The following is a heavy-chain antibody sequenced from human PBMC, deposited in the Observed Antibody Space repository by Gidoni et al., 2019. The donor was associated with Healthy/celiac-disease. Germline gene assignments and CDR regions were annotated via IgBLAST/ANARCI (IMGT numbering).Heavy chain of an antibody. CDR1: GGSISRGGYY. CDR2: NYYSGST. D-gene: IGHD3-10*01. J-gene: IGHJ6*03. CDR3: AGGDGGYYYYYYMDV. Sequence: QVQLQESGPGLVKPSQTLSLTCTVSGGSISRGGYYWSWIRQHPRKGREWIGYNYYSGSTYYNTSLKNRVTISSDTSKNQYSLMMSSLTAAETAVYYCAGGDGGYYYYYYMDVWGKGTTVTVSS. V-gene: IGHV4-31*03.